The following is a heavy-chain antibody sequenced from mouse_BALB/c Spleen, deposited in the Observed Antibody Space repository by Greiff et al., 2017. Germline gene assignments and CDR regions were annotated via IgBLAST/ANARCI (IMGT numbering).Heavy chain of an antibody. CDR1: GFSLTSYG. J-gene: IGHJ3*01. Sequence: QVQLQQSGPGLVQPSQSLTITCTVSGFSLTSYGVHWVRQSPGKGLEWLGVIWSGGSTDYNAAFISRLSISKDNSKSQVFFKMNSLQANDTAIYYCARGWLLRFAYWGQGTLVTVSA. D-gene: IGHD2-3*01. V-gene: IGHV2-2*02. CDR2: IWSGGST. CDR3: ARGWLLRFAY.